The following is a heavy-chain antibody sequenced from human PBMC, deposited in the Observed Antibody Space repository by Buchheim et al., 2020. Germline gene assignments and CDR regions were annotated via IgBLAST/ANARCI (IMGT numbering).Heavy chain of an antibody. J-gene: IGHJ4*02. Sequence: QVQLVESGGGVVQPGRSLRLSCAASGFTFSSYGMHWVRQAPGKGLEWVAVISYDGSNKYYADSVKGRFTISRDNSKNTLYLQMNSLRAEDTAVYYCAETLTGTTIDYWGQGTL. D-gene: IGHD1-7*01. CDR2: ISYDGSNK. V-gene: IGHV3-30*03. CDR1: GFTFSSYG. CDR3: AETLTGTTIDY.